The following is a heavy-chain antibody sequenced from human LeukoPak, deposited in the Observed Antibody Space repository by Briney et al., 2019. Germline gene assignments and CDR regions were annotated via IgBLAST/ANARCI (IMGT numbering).Heavy chain of an antibody. D-gene: IGHD3-16*01. J-gene: IGHJ4*02. CDR2: INVNSGGT. CDR1: GYTFTDDY. CDR3: ARDGGVMGNYFDY. V-gene: IGHV1-2*02. Sequence: GASVKVSCKASGYTFTDDYIHWVRQAPGQGLEWMGWINVNSGGTNYAQKFYARVTMTTDTSTSTAYMELRSLRSDDTAVYYCARDGGVMGNYFDYWGQGTLVTVSS.